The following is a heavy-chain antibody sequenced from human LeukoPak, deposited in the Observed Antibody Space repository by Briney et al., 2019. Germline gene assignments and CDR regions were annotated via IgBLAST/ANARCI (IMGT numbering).Heavy chain of an antibody. CDR1: GYTFSGYY. CDR3: ARGHSTSSSFDY. J-gene: IGHJ4*02. V-gene: IGHV1-2*02. Sequence: ASVKVSCKASGYTFSGYYMFWVRQAPGQGLEWMGRINLNSGDTNYAQKFRGRVTLTRDTSITTAYIELRGLISDDTAVYYCARGHSTSSSFDYWGQGTLVTVSS. CDR2: INLNSGDT. D-gene: IGHD6-6*01.